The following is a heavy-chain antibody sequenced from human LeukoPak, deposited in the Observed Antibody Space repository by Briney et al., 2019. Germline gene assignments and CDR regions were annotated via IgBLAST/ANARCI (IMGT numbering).Heavy chain of an antibody. V-gene: IGHV3-73*01. CDR3: TRVGPSTVVDY. J-gene: IGHJ4*02. Sequence: PGGSLRLSCAASGITFSDSAIHWVRQASGKGLEWVGRIRSKPQSYATAYDESLKGRFTISRDDSKNTAYLQMSSLKIEDTAVYYCTRVGPSTVVDYWGEGTQVTVSS. CDR1: GITFSDSA. D-gene: IGHD1-26*01. CDR2: IRSKPQSYAT.